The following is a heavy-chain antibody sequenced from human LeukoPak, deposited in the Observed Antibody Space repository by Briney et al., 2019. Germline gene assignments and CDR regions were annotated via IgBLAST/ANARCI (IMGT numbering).Heavy chain of an antibody. CDR1: GFTLSSYA. CDR2: ISYDGSNK. V-gene: IGHV3-30*04. J-gene: IGHJ6*02. CDR3: AKDQGGYYDFWSGYYTGSINYYGMDV. Sequence: GRSLRLSCAASGFTLSSYAMHWVRQAPGKGLEWVAVISYDGSNKYYADSVKGRFTISRDNSKNTLYLQMNSLRAEDTAVYYCAKDQGGYYDFWSGYYTGSINYYGMDVWGQGTTVTVSS. D-gene: IGHD3-3*01.